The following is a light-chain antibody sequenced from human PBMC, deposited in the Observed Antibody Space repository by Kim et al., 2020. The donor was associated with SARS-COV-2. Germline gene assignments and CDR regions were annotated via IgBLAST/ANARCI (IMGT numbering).Light chain of an antibody. J-gene: IGKJ4*01. CDR1: QGISRS. CDR3: KQAKSFPLT. CDR2: AAS. Sequence: ASVGDRVTITCRASQGISRSLPWYQQTPGKTPNLLIYAASSLKSGVPSRFSGSGSGTDFTLTITSLQPEDFATYYCKQAKSFPLTIGGGTKVDIK. V-gene: IGKV1-12*01.